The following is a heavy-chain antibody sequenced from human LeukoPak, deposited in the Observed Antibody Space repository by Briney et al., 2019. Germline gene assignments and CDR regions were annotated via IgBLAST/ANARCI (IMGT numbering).Heavy chain of an antibody. CDR2: ISGSGGST. V-gene: IGHV3-23*01. D-gene: IGHD3-10*01. Sequence: PGGSLRLSCAASGFTFSSYAMSWVRQAPGKGLEWVSAISGSGGSTYYADPVKGRFTISRDNSKNTLYLQMNSLRAEDTAVYYCAGITMVRGVLGMDVWGQGTTVTVSS. CDR1: GFTFSSYA. J-gene: IGHJ6*02. CDR3: AGITMVRGVLGMDV.